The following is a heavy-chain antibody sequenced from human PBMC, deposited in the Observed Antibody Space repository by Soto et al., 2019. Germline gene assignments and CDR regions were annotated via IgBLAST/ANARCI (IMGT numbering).Heavy chain of an antibody. D-gene: IGHD3-10*01. J-gene: IGHJ4*02. CDR2: IYPSGGST. CDR1: GYTFTNYF. CDR3: ARDKSGPIDY. V-gene: IGHV1-46*01. Sequence: QVQLVQSGAEVKKPGASVKVSCKASGYTFTNYFIHWVRQAPGRGLEWMGIIYPSGGSTRYAQKFQGRVTMTRDTSTSTVYMELSSLRSEDTALYYCARDKSGPIDYWGQGTLVTVSS.